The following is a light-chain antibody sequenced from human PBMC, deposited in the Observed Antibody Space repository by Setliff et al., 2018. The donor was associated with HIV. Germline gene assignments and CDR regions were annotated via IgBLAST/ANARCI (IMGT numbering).Light chain of an antibody. V-gene: IGLV2-14*03. CDR2: DVN. CDR1: SSDVGGYDF. Sequence: QSALAQPAPVSGSPGQSITISCTGTSSDVGGYDFVSWYQFHPGRAPRLMIYDVNKRSSGVSNRFSGSKSGDTASLTISGLQAEDEADYFCSSYTSSTTFLVFGGGTKVTVL. J-gene: IGLJ3*02. CDR3: SSYTSSTTFLV.